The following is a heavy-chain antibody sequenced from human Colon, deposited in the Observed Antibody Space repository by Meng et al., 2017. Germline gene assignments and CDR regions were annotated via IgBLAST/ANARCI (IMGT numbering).Heavy chain of an antibody. CDR2: IKSKTDGGTT. CDR3: TTELRYCSGGSCYSDY. V-gene: IGHV3-15*01. D-gene: IGHD2-15*01. CDR1: GFTFSNAW. Sequence: GESLKISCAASGFTFSNAWMSWVRQAPGKGLEWVGRIKSKTDGGTTDYAARVKGRFTISRDDSKNTLYLQMNSLKTEDTAVYYCTTELRYCSGGSCYSDYWGQGTLVTVSS. J-gene: IGHJ4*02.